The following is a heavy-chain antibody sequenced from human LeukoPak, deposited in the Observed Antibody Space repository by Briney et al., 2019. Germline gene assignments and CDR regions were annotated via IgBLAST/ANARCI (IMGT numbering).Heavy chain of an antibody. CDR2: IGGGDT. Sequence: GGSLRLSCAASGFTVSGNYMSWVRQAPGKGLEWVSGIGGGDTHYADSVKGRFTISRDNSKSAVELHMSSLRVEDTAVYYCAKDGQSFNSMWDYLDSWGRGTLVTVSS. V-gene: IGHV3-53*01. J-gene: IGHJ4*02. CDR3: AKDGQSFNSMWDYLDS. D-gene: IGHD1-26*01. CDR1: GFTVSGNY.